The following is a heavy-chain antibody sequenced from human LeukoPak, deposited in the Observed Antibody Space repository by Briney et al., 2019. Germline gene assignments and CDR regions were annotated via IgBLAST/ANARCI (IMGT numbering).Heavy chain of an antibody. CDR2: MHHSGST. D-gene: IGHD3-10*01. V-gene: IGHV4-38-2*02. CDR1: GYSISSDYH. Sequence: PSETLSLTCTVSGYSISSDYHWCWIRQPPGKGLEWIGAMHHSGSTYYNPSLKSRVTISVDTSKNQVSLKLNSVTAADTAVYYCARDRSYYTFDYWGQGTLVIVSA. J-gene: IGHJ4*02. CDR3: ARDRSYYTFDY.